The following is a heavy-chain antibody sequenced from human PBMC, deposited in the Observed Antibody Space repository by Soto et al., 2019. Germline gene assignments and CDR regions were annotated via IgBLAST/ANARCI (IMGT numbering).Heavy chain of an antibody. V-gene: IGHV4-34*01. CDR1: GWSFSGYY. J-gene: IGHJ6*02. CDR3: ARGLTKETYYDFWSGYYKGPRYYYYYGMDV. CDR2: INHSGST. D-gene: IGHD3-3*01. Sequence: XEALSLTCSVYGWSFSGYYWSWIRQPPGKGLDWIGEINHSGSTNYNPSLKSRVTISVDTSKNQFSLKLSSVTAADTAVYYCARGLTKETYYDFWSGYYKGPRYYYYYGMDVWGQGTTVTVSS.